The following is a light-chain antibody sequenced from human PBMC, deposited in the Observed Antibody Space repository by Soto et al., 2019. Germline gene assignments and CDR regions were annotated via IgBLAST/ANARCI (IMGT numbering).Light chain of an antibody. CDR2: GTS. CDR1: QNIATKF. Sequence: VLTQSPGTLSLSPGERATLSCRASQNIATKFFTWYQKRPGQAPRVLIYGTSTRATGIPDRFSGSGSGTDFTLTISRLEPEDFAVYYCQQYSSSSGYTFGQGTKLEIK. CDR3: QQYSSSSGYT. V-gene: IGKV3-20*01. J-gene: IGKJ2*01.